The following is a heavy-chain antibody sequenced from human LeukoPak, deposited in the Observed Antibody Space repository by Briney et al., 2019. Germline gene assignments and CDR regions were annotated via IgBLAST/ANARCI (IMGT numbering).Heavy chain of an antibody. CDR1: GFTFSSYS. V-gene: IGHV3-21*01. Sequence: GSLRLSWAASGFTFSSYSMNWVRQAPGKRLEWVSSVSSSSSYIYYANSVKGRFTISRDNAKTSLYLQMNSLGVEDTAVYYCARWDRFHGVWGQGTLVTVSS. CDR3: ARWDRFHGV. J-gene: IGHJ4*02. CDR2: VSSSSSYI. D-gene: IGHD1-14*01.